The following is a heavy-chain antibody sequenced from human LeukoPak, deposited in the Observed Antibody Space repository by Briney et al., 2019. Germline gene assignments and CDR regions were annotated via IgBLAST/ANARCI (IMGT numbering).Heavy chain of an antibody. J-gene: IGHJ4*02. CDR1: GFTFSSYA. CDR3: ARPRWLQFGPHDS. Sequence: NSGGSLRLSCAASGFTFSSYAMSWVRQAPGKGLEWVSSISSSSSYIYYADSVKGRFTISRDNAKNSLYLQMNSLRGEDTAVYYCARPRWLQFGPHDSWGQGTLVTVSS. CDR2: ISSSSSYI. D-gene: IGHD5-24*01. V-gene: IGHV3-21*01.